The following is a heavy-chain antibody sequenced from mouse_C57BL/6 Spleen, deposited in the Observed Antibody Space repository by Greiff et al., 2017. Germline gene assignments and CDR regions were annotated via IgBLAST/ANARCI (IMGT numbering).Heavy chain of an antibody. Sequence: QVQLKQPGAELVKPGASVKMSCKASGYTFTSYWITWVKQRPGQGLEWIGDIYPGSGSTNYNEKFKSKATLTVDTSSSTAYMQLSSLTSEDSAVYYCARGDYYGNLTPFAYWGQGTLVTVSA. CDR3: ARGDYYGNLTPFAY. CDR1: GYTFTSYW. D-gene: IGHD2-1*01. CDR2: IYPGSGST. V-gene: IGHV1-55*01. J-gene: IGHJ3*01.